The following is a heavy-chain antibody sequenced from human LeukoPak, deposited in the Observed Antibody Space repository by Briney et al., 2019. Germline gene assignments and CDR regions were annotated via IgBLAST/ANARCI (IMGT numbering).Heavy chain of an antibody. CDR3: ARGGYSGYDMQADAFDI. Sequence: ASVKVSCKASGYTFTGYYMHWVRQAPGQGLEWMGWINPNSGGTNYAQKFQGWVTMTRDTSISTAYMELSRLRSDDTAVYYCARGGYSGYDMQADAFDIWGQGTMVTVSS. J-gene: IGHJ3*02. D-gene: IGHD5-12*01. CDR1: GYTFTGYY. V-gene: IGHV1-2*04. CDR2: INPNSGGT.